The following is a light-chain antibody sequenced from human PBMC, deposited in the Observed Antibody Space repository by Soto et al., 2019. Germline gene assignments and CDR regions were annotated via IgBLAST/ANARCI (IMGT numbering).Light chain of an antibody. V-gene: IGLV2-14*01. J-gene: IGLJ1*01. Sequence: QSVLTQPAAVSGSPGQSIAISCTGTSSDVGTYNSVSWYQQYPGKAPKLMIHDVSNRPSGVSDRFSGSKSGNTASLTISGLPSEDEADYYCSSYTRSSSYVFGSGTKLTVL. CDR3: SSYTRSSSYV. CDR2: DVS. CDR1: SSDVGTYNS.